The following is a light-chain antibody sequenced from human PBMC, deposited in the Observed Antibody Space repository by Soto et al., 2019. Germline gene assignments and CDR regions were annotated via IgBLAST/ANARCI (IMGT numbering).Light chain of an antibody. CDR2: GAT. Sequence: EIVLTQSPATLSVSPGERATLSGVASQSVSIRVAWYQQKPGQAPRLLIHGATTRATGIPARFSGSGSGTEFTLTISSLQSEDFAVYYCQQYNNWPRTFGQGTKVDIK. J-gene: IGKJ1*01. CDR3: QQYNNWPRT. CDR1: QSVSIR. V-gene: IGKV3-15*01.